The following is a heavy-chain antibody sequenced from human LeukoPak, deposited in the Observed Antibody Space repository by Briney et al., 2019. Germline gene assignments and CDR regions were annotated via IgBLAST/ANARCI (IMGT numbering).Heavy chain of an antibody. CDR2: IQQDGSEK. D-gene: IGHD1-26*01. CDR1: GFTFSSYW. CDR3: ARPRGGGSHDDFDY. J-gene: IGHJ4*02. V-gene: IGHV3-7*01. Sequence: GGSLRLSCAASGFTFSSYWLSWVRQPPGKGLEWVANIQQDGSEKNYVDSVKGRFTISRDNGKNSLYLQMNSLRAEDSGVYYCARPRGGGSHDDFDYWGQGTLVTVSS.